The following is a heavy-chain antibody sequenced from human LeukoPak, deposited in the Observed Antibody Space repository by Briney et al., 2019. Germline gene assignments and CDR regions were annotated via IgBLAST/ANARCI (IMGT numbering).Heavy chain of an antibody. V-gene: IGHV4-39*07. Sequence: PSETLSLTCTVSGGSISSSSYYWGWIRQPPGKGLEWIGSIYYSGSTYYNPSLKSRVTISVDTSKNQFSLKLSSVTAADTAVYYCAREHSSSWFDANWFDPWGQGTLVTVSS. CDR1: GGSISSSSYY. CDR3: AREHSSSWFDANWFDP. J-gene: IGHJ5*02. D-gene: IGHD6-13*01. CDR2: IYYSGST.